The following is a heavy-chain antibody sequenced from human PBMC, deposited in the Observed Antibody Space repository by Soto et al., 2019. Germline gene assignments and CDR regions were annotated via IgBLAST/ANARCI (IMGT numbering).Heavy chain of an antibody. CDR1: GGSFSGYY. Sequence: QVQLQQWGAGLLKPSETLSLTCAVYGGSFSGYYWSWIRQPPGKGLEWIGEINHSGSTNYNPSLKSRVTISVDTSKNQFSLKLSSVTAADTAVYYCARYRFLAMNYYDILTGPISSPEQTKMGYYGMDVWGQGTTVTVSS. CDR3: ARYRFLAMNYYDILTGPISSPEQTKMGYYGMDV. J-gene: IGHJ6*02. D-gene: IGHD3-9*01. V-gene: IGHV4-34*01. CDR2: INHSGST.